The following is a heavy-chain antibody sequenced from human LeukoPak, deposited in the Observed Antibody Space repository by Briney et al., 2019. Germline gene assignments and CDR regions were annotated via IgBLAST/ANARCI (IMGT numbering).Heavy chain of an antibody. V-gene: IGHV3-33*08. CDR3: ARQNSPLIAVAGTNYFDY. J-gene: IGHJ4*02. CDR1: GFTFSSYW. D-gene: IGHD6-19*01. CDR2: IRYDGSNR. Sequence: PGGSLRLSCAASGFTFSSYWMSWVRQAPGKGLEWVAFIRYDGSNRYYADSVKGRFTISRDNSKNSLYLQMNSLRAEDTAVYYCARQNSPLIAVAGTNYFDYWGQGTLVTVSS.